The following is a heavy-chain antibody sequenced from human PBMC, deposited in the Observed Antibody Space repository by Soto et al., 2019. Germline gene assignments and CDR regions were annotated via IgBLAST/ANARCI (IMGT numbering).Heavy chain of an antibody. CDR1: GYTLTDDH. Sequence: VSVNGYCKGSGYTLTDDHVDWLRRTPGQGLEWMGWINPKSGDANYAQKFQGRVTMTRDASINLAYMEVTRLTSDDTAVYYCARVQRAYDSSKYYFDYWGQGTLVTVSS. V-gene: IGHV1-2*02. D-gene: IGHD3-22*01. CDR2: INPKSGDA. J-gene: IGHJ4*02. CDR3: ARVQRAYDSSKYYFDY.